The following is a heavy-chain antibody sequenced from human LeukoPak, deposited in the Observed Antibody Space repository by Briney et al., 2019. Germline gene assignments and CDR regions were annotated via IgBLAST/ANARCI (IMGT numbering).Heavy chain of an antibody. V-gene: IGHV4-39*01. CDR3: GRQSLRLTRGS. D-gene: IGHD5/OR15-5a*01. CDR2: IHYTGST. J-gene: IGHJ5*02. CDR1: GGSISSHDYY. Sequence: PSETLSLTCTVSGGSISSHDYYWGWIRQPPGKGLEWIGSIHYTGSTYFKPSLKSRVTMSVDTSKNQFSLKLSSVTAADTAVYYCGRQSLRLTRGSWGQGTLVTVPS.